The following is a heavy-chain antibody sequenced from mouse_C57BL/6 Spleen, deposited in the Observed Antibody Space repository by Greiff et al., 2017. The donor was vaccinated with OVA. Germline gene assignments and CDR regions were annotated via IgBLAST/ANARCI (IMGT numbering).Heavy chain of an antibody. V-gene: IGHV1-55*01. J-gene: IGHJ4*01. CDR2: IYPGSGST. CDR3: ARSSYYYGSSYYAMDY. CDR1: GYTFTSYW. D-gene: IGHD1-1*01. Sequence: VQLQQPGAELVKPGASVKMSCKASGYTFTSYWITWVKQRPGQGLEWIGDIYPGSGSTNYNEKFKSKATLTVDTSSSTAYMQLSSLTSEDSAVYYCARSSYYYGSSYYAMDYWGQGTSVTVSS.